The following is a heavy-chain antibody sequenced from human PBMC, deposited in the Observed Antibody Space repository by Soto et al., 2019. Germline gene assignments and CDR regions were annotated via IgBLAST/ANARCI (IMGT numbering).Heavy chain of an antibody. CDR1: GFTFSSYA. V-gene: IGHV3-23*01. J-gene: IGHJ4*02. D-gene: IGHD3-9*01. CDR2: ISGSGGST. CDR3: AKDGGYHILTGYPYPKL. Sequence: PGGSLRLSCVASGFTFSSYAMNWVRQAPGKGLEWVSGISGSGGSTNYADSVKGRFTISRDNSKNTLYLQMNSLRAEDTAVYYCAKDGGYHILTGYPYPKLWGQGTLVTVSS.